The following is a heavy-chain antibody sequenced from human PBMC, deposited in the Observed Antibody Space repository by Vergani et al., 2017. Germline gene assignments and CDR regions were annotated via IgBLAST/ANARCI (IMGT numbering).Heavy chain of an antibody. Sequence: QVQLVESGGGVVQPGRSLRLSCAASGFTFSSYGMHWVRQAPGKGLEWVAVIWDDGSNKYYADTVKGRFTIARAHSKSTLYLQMNGLRAEDTAVYDCAGDPAYGSGSPVTYYYYGMDVWGQGTTVTVAS. CDR1: GFTFSSYG. D-gene: IGHD3-10*01. CDR3: AGDPAYGSGSPVTYYYYGMDV. J-gene: IGHJ6*02. CDR2: IWDDGSNK. V-gene: IGHV3-33*01.